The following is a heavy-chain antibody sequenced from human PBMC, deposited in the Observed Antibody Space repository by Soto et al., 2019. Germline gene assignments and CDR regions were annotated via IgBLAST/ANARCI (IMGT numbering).Heavy chain of an antibody. CDR2: ISGSGDST. J-gene: IGHJ1*01. D-gene: IGHD6-19*01. CDR3: AKGVPGIAVAGTGYFQH. CDR1: GFTFSSYG. Sequence: PGGSLRLSCAASGFTFSSYGMHWVRQAPGKGLEWVAGISGSGDSTYYADSVKGRFTISRDNSKNTLYLQMNSLRAEDTAVYYCAKGVPGIAVAGTGYFQHWGQGTLVTVSS. V-gene: IGHV3-23*01.